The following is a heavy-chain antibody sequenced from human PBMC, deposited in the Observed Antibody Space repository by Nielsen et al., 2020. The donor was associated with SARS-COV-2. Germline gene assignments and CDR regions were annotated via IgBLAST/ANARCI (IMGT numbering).Heavy chain of an antibody. Sequence: SLKISCAASGFTFDDYAMHWVRQAPGKGLEWVSGISWNSGSIGYADSVKGRFTISRDNAKNSLYLQMNSLRAEDTAVYYCVMTTVTTPLDAFDIWGQGTMVTVSS. D-gene: IGHD4-17*01. CDR3: VMTTVTTPLDAFDI. V-gene: IGHV3-9*01. CDR2: ISWNSGSI. CDR1: GFTFDDYA. J-gene: IGHJ3*02.